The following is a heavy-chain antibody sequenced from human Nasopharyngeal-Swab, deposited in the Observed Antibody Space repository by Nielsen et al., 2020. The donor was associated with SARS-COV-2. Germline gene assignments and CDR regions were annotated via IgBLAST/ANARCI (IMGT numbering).Heavy chain of an antibody. CDR2: ISSSSSYI. V-gene: IGHV3-21*01. J-gene: IGHJ4*02. D-gene: IGHD2-2*01. Sequence: GESLKTSCAASGFTFSSSSMTWVRQAPGKGLEWVSSISSSSSYIYYADSVKGRFTISRDNAKNSLYLQMNSLRAEDTAVYYCARGKAGYCSSTSCYLYFDYWGQGTLVTVSS. CDR3: ARGKAGYCSSTSCYLYFDY. CDR1: GFTFSSSS.